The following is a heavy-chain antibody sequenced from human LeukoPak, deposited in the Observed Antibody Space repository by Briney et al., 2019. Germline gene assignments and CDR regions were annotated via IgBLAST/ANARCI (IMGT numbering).Heavy chain of an antibody. CDR3: ARGGVWQAFWSGNSDY. CDR1: GFNYSAYN. Sequence: PGGSLRLSFAASGFNYSAYNMNWFRQAPGKGLEWVSSIGTSSSYIYYGDSVKGRFTISRDNAKNSLYLQMNSLRAEDTAVYYCARGGVWQAFWSGNSDYWGQGTLVTVSS. V-gene: IGHV3-21*01. D-gene: IGHD3-3*01. J-gene: IGHJ4*02. CDR2: IGTSSSYI.